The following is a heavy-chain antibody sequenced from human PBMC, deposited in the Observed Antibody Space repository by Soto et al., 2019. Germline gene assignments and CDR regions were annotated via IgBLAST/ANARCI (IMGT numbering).Heavy chain of an antibody. CDR1: GFMFSAYW. Sequence: PGGSLRLSCAASGFMFSAYWMSWVRQAPGKGLEWVANIHGDGGKIYYVDSVKGRFTISRDNAKRSLYLQMNSLRAEDTAVYYFARDFYGGYTYGPGDYSGQGALVTVSS. V-gene: IGHV3-7*01. D-gene: IGHD5-18*01. CDR2: IHGDGGKI. J-gene: IGHJ4*02. CDR3: ARDFYGGYTYGPGDY.